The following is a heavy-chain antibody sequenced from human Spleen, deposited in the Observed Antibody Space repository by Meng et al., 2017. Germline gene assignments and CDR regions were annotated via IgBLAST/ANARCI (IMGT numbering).Heavy chain of an antibody. CDR1: GFTFSSHA. J-gene: IGHJ2*01. V-gene: IGHV3-23*01. CDR3: ANPWGAGRYFDR. D-gene: IGHD7-27*01. CDR2: ISDTGDNT. Sequence: GESLKISCAASGFTFSSHAMNWVRQAPGKGLEWVSGISDTGDNTYYLDSVRGRFTISRDNSKNMLYLQMNSLRAEDTAVYFCANPWGAGRYFDRWGRGTRVTVSS.